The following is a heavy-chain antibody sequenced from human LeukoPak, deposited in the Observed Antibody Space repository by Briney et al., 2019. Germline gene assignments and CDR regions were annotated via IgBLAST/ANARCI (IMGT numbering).Heavy chain of an antibody. D-gene: IGHD6-13*01. Sequence: ASVKVSCKPSGYTFTSYGISWVRQAPGQGLEWMGWISAYNGNTNYAQKLQGRVTMTTDTSTSTAYMELRSLRSDDTAVYYCARVPGIAAAGQYYYYGMDVWGQGTTVTVSS. CDR2: ISAYNGNT. CDR1: GYTFTSYG. J-gene: IGHJ6*02. V-gene: IGHV1-18*01. CDR3: ARVPGIAAAGQYYYYGMDV.